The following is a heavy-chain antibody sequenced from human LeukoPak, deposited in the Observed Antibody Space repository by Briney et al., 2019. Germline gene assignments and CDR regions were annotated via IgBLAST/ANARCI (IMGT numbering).Heavy chain of an antibody. D-gene: IGHD6-19*01. CDR3: AGGDTVAVTGSTGS. CDR2: IIPIFGTP. J-gene: IGHJ5*02. V-gene: IGHV1-69*13. Sequence: GASVKVSCKASGGTFSNYGISWVRQAPGQGLEWMGGIIPIFGTPKYEEKFQGRVTITADEASNIVYMELTSLRLEDTALYFCAGGDTVAVTGSTGSWGQGTLVTVSS. CDR1: GGTFSNYG.